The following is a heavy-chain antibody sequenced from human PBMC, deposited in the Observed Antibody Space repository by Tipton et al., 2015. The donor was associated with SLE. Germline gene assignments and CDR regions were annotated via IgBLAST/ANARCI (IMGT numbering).Heavy chain of an antibody. V-gene: IGHV3-30*02. J-gene: IGHJ2*01. Sequence: GSLRLSCAASGFTFSTYGMHWVRQRPGKGLEWVALIHSDGTTEYYADFVKGRFTISRDNSRNTLYLQMENLRAEDTSLYYCAKFIGYTNGLFDLWGRGTLVTFSS. CDR2: IHSDGTTE. CDR3: AKFIGYTNGLFDL. D-gene: IGHD2-2*02. CDR1: GFTFSTYG.